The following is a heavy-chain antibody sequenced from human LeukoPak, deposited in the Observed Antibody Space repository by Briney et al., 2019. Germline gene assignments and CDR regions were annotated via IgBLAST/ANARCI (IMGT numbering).Heavy chain of an antibody. CDR3: ARHSISGRRQRLKYYFDY. V-gene: IGHV4-39*01. J-gene: IGHJ4*02. Sequence: SETLSLTCTVSSGSISSSSYYWGWIRQPPGKGLEWIGSIYYSGSTYYIPSLKSRVTISVDTSKNQFSLKLSSVTAADTAVYYCARHSISGRRQRLKYYFDYWGQGTLVTVSS. CDR2: IYYSGST. CDR1: SGSISSSSYY. D-gene: IGHD2/OR15-2a*01.